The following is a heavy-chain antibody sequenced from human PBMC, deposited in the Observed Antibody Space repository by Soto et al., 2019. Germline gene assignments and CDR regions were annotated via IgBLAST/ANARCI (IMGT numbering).Heavy chain of an antibody. D-gene: IGHD2-2*01. CDR1: GYTFTGYY. Sequence: EASVKVSCKASGYTFTGYYMHWVRQAPGQGLEWMGWINPNSGGTNYAQKFQGWVTMTRDTSISTAYMELSRLRSDDTAVYYCARGPPPSVVPAARGAFDYWGQGTLVTVSS. J-gene: IGHJ4*02. CDR2: INPNSGGT. V-gene: IGHV1-2*04. CDR3: ARGPPPSVVPAARGAFDY.